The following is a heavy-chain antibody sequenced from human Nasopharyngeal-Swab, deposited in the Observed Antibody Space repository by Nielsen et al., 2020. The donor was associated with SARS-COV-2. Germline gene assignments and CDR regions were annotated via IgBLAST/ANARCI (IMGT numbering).Heavy chain of an antibody. CDR3: ARGGSGSYPFGD. V-gene: IGHV3-30*03. CDR1: GFTFSSSG. Sequence: GGSLRLSCAASGFTFSSSGIHWVRQAPGKGLEWVAVISYDGSNKYYADSVKGRFTISRDNSRNTLYLQMNSLRAEDAAVYYCARGGSGSYPFGDWGQGTLVTVSS. D-gene: IGHD1-26*01. CDR2: ISYDGSNK. J-gene: IGHJ4*02.